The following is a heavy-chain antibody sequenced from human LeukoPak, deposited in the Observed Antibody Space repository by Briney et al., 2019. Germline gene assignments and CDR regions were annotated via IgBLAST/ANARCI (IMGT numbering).Heavy chain of an antibody. CDR3: ATRITMVRGPHDY. D-gene: IGHD3-10*01. Sequence: SETLSLTCAVYGGSFSGYYWSWIRQPPGKGLEWIGSIYYSGSTYYSPSLKSRVTISVDTSKNQFSLKLSSVTAADTAVYYCATRITMVRGPHDYWGQGTLVTVSS. CDR2: IYYSGST. V-gene: IGHV4-34*01. J-gene: IGHJ4*02. CDR1: GGSFSGYY.